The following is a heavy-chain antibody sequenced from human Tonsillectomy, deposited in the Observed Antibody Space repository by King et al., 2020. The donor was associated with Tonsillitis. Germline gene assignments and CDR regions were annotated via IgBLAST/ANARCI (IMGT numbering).Heavy chain of an antibody. J-gene: IGHJ4*02. CDR3: ASKTYYNFWTGLDY. CDR2: INPSGST. V-gene: IGHV4-34*01. D-gene: IGHD3-3*01. CDR1: GGSFMRYH. Sequence: VQLQQWGAGLLKPSENLSLNCVVSGGSFMRYHWTWIRQTPGKGLEWIGEINPSGSTHYNPSLKSRVTISADTSKNQFSLNLSSVTAADTAVYYCASKTYYNFWTGLDYWGQGTLVSVSS.